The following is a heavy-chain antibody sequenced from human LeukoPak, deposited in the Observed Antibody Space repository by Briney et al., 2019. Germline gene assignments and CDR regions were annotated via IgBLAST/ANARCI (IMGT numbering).Heavy chain of an antibody. V-gene: IGHV3-53*01. J-gene: IGHJ4*02. D-gene: IGHD3-10*01. CDR2: IFRGGST. Sequence: GGSLRLSCAASGFTVSSNYMGWVRQAPGKGLEWVSLIFRGGSTYYADSVKGRFTISRDNSKNTLYLQMNSLRAEDTAVYYCARDLGFDDRENYFDYWGQGTLVTVSS. CDR1: GFTVSSNY. CDR3: ARDLGFDDRENYFDY.